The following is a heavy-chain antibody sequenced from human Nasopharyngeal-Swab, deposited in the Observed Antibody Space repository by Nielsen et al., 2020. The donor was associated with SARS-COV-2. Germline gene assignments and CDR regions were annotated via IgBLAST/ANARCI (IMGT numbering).Heavy chain of an antibody. V-gene: IGHV1-24*01. CDR1: GFALTELS. CDR3: ATAESGRGPYFFDF. J-gene: IGHJ4*02. CDR2: FDPEGGKT. D-gene: IGHD3-3*01. Sequence: SVKVSCKVSGFALTELSMQWVRQSPGKGLEWMGGFDPEGGKTVYSQSFQGRVAMTEDTSTDTAYMDLSSLRSEDTAVYFCATAESGRGPYFFDFWGQGTLVTVSS.